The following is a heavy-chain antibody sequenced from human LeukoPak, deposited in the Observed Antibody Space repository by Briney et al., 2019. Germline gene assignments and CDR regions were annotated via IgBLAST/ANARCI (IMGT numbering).Heavy chain of an antibody. J-gene: IGHJ4*02. CDR2: SRNKANTYTT. CDR1: GFTFSDHY. Sequence: PGGSLRLSCAASGFTFSDHYVDWVRQAPGKGLEWVGRSRNKANTYTTEYAASVKGRFIISRDDSKNSLYLQMNSLKTEDTAMYYCARGLYDSSAYYFDCWGQGTLVTVSS. D-gene: IGHD3-22*01. CDR3: ARGLYDSSAYYFDC. V-gene: IGHV3-72*01.